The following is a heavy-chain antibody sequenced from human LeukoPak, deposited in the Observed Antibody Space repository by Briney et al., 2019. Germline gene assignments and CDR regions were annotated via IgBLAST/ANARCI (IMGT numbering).Heavy chain of an antibody. D-gene: IGHD6-13*01. CDR2: ISSSSSYI. CDR3: ARAQQLGYFDY. Sequence: PGVSLRLSCAVSGFTFSSYSMNWVRQAPGKGLEWVSSISSSSSYIYYADSVKGPFTISRDNAKNPLYLQMNSLRAEDTAVYYCARAQQLGYFDYWGQGTLVTVSS. J-gene: IGHJ4*02. V-gene: IGHV3-21*01. CDR1: GFTFSSYS.